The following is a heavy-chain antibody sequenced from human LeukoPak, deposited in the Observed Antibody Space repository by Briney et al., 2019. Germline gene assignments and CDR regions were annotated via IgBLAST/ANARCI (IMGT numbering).Heavy chain of an antibody. CDR2: ISGSGGRT. CDR3: ASNDRRYCSSTSCYGPGY. Sequence: GGSLRLSCAGSGFTLSSYAMSWVRQAPGKGLEWVSSISGSGGRTFYADSVKGRFTISRDNAKNSLYLQMNSLRAEDTAVYYCASNDRRYCSSTSCYGPGYWGQGTLVTVSS. D-gene: IGHD2-2*01. CDR1: GFTLSSYA. V-gene: IGHV3-23*01. J-gene: IGHJ4*02.